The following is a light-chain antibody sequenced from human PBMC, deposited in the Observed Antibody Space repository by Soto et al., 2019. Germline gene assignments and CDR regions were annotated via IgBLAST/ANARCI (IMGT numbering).Light chain of an antibody. CDR3: QEYNGNSALT. Sequence: DIEMTQSPSTLSASVGDRVTITCRASQNVRSWLAWYQQKPGNAPDLLIYSASGGESGVTSRFSGSRAGTEFTLTIISRQPDEYATYYCQEYNGNSALTFGGGTKVEIK. V-gene: IGKV1-5*03. CDR2: SAS. CDR1: QNVRSW. J-gene: IGKJ4*01.